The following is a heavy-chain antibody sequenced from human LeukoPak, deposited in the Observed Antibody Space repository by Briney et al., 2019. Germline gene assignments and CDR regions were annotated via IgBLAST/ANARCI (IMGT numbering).Heavy chain of an antibody. CDR1: GFAFSSYS. CDR2: ISSSSSYI. Sequence: GGSLRLSCAASGFAFSSYSMNRVRQAPGKGLEWVSSISSSSSYIYYADSVKGRFTISRDNAKNSLYLQMNSLRAEDTAVYYCARDKGLRGATTVDYWGQGTLVTVSS. V-gene: IGHV3-21*01. J-gene: IGHJ4*02. CDR3: ARDKGLRGATTVDY. D-gene: IGHD1-26*01.